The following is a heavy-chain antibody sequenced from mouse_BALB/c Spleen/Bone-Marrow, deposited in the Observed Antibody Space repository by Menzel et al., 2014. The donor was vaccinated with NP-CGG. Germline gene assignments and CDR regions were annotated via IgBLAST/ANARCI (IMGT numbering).Heavy chain of an antibody. Sequence: EVKLVESGGGLVKSGGSLKLSCAASGFSFNSYGMSWVRQTPEKRLEWVATISGGGSHTFYPDSVKGRFTISRDNAKNNLYLRLSSLRSEDTALYYCARHAYYDQTEVSFVYWGQGTLVTVSA. CDR2: ISGGGSHT. D-gene: IGHD2-4*01. CDR1: GFSFNSYG. V-gene: IGHV5-9-2*01. CDR3: ARHAYYDQTEVSFVY. J-gene: IGHJ3*01.